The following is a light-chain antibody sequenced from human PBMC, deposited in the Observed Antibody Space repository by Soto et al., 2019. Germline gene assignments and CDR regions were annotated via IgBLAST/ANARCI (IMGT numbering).Light chain of an antibody. V-gene: IGKV3-11*01. CDR3: QQRSSWIT. J-gene: IGKJ5*01. Sequence: EIVLTQSPATLSLWPGERATLSCRASQSVSTYLAWYQQKPGQAPRLLIYDASNRATGIPARFSGSGSATDFTLTISSLEPEDFAVYYCQQRSSWITFGQGTRLEIK. CDR1: QSVSTY. CDR2: DAS.